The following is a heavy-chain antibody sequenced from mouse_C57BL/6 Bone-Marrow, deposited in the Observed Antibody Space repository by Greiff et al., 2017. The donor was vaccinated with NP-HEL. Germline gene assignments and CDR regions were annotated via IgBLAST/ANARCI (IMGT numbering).Heavy chain of an antibody. V-gene: IGHV14-4*01. Sequence: EVQLQQSGAELVRPGASVKLSCTASGFNIKDDYMHWVKQRPEQGLEWIGWIDPENGDTEYASKFQGKATIPADTSSNTAYLQLSSLTSEDTAVYYCTPRSSWFAYWGQGTLVTVSA. J-gene: IGHJ3*01. CDR3: TPRSSWFAY. CDR2: IDPENGDT. D-gene: IGHD1-1*01. CDR1: GFNIKDDY.